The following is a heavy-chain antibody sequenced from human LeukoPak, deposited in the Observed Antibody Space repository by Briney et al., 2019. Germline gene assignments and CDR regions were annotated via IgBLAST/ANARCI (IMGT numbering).Heavy chain of an antibody. V-gene: IGHV1-18*01. CDR3: ARLRNRYMALDY. CDR1: GYTFTSYG. Sequence: GASVKVSCKASGYTFTSYGISWVRQAPGQGLEWMGWISAYNGNTNYAQKLQGRVTMTRDTPISTAYMELSRLRSDDTAVYYCARLRNRYMALDYWGQGTLVTVSS. D-gene: IGHD1-14*01. CDR2: ISAYNGNT. J-gene: IGHJ4*02.